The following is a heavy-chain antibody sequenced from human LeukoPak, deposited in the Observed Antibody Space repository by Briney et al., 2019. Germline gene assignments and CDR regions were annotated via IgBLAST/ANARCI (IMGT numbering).Heavy chain of an antibody. J-gene: IGHJ4*02. D-gene: IGHD5-18*01. CDR1: GFTFSSYA. V-gene: IGHV3-30-3*01. CDR3: ARLQPWSYHFDY. CDR2: ISYDGSNK. Sequence: GGSLRLSCAASGFTFSSYAMHWVRQAPGKGLEWVAVISYDGSNKYYADSVKGRFTISRDNSKNTLYLQMNSLRAEDTAVYYCARLQPWSYHFDYWGQGTLVTVSS.